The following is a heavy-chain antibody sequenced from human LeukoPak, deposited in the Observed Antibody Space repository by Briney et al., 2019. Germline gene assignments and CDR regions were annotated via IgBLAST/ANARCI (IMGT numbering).Heavy chain of an antibody. Sequence: PSQTLSLTCTVSGGSISSGDYYWSWIRQPPGKGLEWIGYIYYSGSTYYNPSLKSRITISVDTSKNQFSLKLSSVTSADTAVYYCARARSDYDFWSGYYTFDYWGQGTLVTVSS. CDR3: ARARSDYDFWSGYYTFDY. CDR1: GGSISSGDYY. J-gene: IGHJ4*02. D-gene: IGHD3-3*01. CDR2: IYYSGST. V-gene: IGHV4-30-4*08.